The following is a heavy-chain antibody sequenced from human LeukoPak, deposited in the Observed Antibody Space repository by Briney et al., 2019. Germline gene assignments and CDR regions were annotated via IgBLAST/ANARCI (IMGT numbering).Heavy chain of an antibody. CDR1: VGSISSGCYY. CDR2: IYYSGST. V-gene: IGHV4-31*03. Sequence: SETLSLTCTVSVGSISSGCYYWSWIRQHPGKGLEWIGYIYYSGSTYYNPSLKSRVTISVDTSKNQFSLKLSSVTAADTAVYYCARDLVGGLGAFDIWGQGTMVTVSS. J-gene: IGHJ3*02. D-gene: IGHD1-26*01. CDR3: ARDLVGGLGAFDI.